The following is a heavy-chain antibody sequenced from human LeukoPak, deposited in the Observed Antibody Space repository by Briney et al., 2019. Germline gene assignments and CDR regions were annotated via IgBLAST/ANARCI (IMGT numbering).Heavy chain of an antibody. D-gene: IGHD3-9*01. CDR3: ARHDPLNGFSDY. CDR1: GGSISSYY. J-gene: IGHJ4*02. CDR2: IYYSGST. V-gene: IGHV4-59*08. Sequence: SETLSLTCTVSGGSISSYYWSWIRQPPGKGLEWIGYIYYSGSTNYNPSLKSRVTISVDTSKNQFSLKLSSVTAADTAVYYCARHDPLNGFSDYWGRGTLVTVSS.